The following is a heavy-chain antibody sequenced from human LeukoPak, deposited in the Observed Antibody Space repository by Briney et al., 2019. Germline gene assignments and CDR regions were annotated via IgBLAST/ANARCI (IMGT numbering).Heavy chain of an antibody. V-gene: IGHV1-18*01. D-gene: IGHD3-22*01. CDR1: GYNFTSYG. CDR2: ISPYNGNT. Sequence: ASVKVSCKASGYNFTSYGISWVRQAPGQGLEWMGWISPYNGNTIYAQKFQGRVTMTTDTSTTTAYMELRSLTSDDPAVFYCARDKTRPVVAEAHWGQGTLVTVSS. J-gene: IGHJ4*02. CDR3: ARDKTRPVVAEAH.